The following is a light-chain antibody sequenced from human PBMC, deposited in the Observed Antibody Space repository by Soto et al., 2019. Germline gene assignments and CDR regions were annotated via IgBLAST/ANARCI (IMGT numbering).Light chain of an antibody. J-gene: IGKJ1*01. CDR3: NQYYSTPRS. CDR1: QNLLYSSDNKNY. Sequence: DIVMTQSPDSLAVSLGERATINCKSSQNLLYSSDNKNYLAWYQQKPGQPPKLLMFWASTRKSGVPDRFSGRGSGTDISSTISSLQAEEVAVYYCNQYYSTPRSFGQGTKVEIK. CDR2: WAS. V-gene: IGKV4-1*01.